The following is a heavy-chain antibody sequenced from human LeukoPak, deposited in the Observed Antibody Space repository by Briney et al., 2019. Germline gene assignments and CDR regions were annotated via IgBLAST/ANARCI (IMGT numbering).Heavy chain of an antibody. CDR1: GYTFTSYG. CDR3: ARTYYDFWSGLGYYMDV. D-gene: IGHD3-3*01. Sequence: ASVQVSCQASGYTFTSYGISWVRPAPGQGVEWMGWISAYNGNTNYAQKLQGRVTMTTDTSTSTAYMELRSLRSDDTAVYYCARTYYDFWSGLGYYMDVWGKGTTVTVSS. J-gene: IGHJ6*03. V-gene: IGHV1-18*01. CDR2: ISAYNGNT.